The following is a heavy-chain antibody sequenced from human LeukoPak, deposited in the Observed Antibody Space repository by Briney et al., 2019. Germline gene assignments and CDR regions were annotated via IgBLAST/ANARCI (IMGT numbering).Heavy chain of an antibody. CDR3: ARVTYSDYLTRGMGMDV. J-gene: IGHJ6*02. V-gene: IGHV4-34*01. CDR2: IDHSGST. D-gene: IGHD5-12*01. CDR1: GFTFTSYA. Sequence: PGGSLRLSCAASGFTFTSYAMTWVRQAPGKGLEWIGEIDHSGSTTYNPSLKSRVTISGDTSKNQFSLNLSSMTAADTAVYFCARVTYSDYLTRGMGMDVWGQGTTVTVSS.